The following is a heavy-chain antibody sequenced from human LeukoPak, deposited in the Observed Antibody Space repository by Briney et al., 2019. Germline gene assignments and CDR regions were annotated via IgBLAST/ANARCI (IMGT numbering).Heavy chain of an antibody. CDR1: GFTFSSYA. J-gene: IGHJ6*04. V-gene: IGHV3-23*01. D-gene: IGHD2-15*01. CDR2: ISGSGGST. CDR3: AKVVCSGGSCYYYYGMDV. Sequence: PGGSLRLSCAASGFTFSSYAMSWVRQAPGKGLEWASAISGSGGSTYYADSVKGRFTISRDNSKNTLYLQMNSLRAEDTAVYYCAKVVCSGGSCYYYYGMDVWGKGTTVTVSS.